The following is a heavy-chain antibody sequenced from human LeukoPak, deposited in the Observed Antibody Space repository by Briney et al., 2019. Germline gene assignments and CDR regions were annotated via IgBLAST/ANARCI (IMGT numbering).Heavy chain of an antibody. Sequence: ASVKVSCKASGYTFTGYYMHWVRQAPGQGLEWMGWINPNNGGANYAQKFQGRVTMTRDTSLSTAYMELSRLRSDDTAVYYCARDLTYGSGSYEPLFYFDYWGQGTLVPVSS. V-gene: IGHV1-2*02. D-gene: IGHD3-10*01. CDR1: GYTFTGYY. J-gene: IGHJ4*02. CDR2: INPNNGGA. CDR3: ARDLTYGSGSYEPLFYFDY.